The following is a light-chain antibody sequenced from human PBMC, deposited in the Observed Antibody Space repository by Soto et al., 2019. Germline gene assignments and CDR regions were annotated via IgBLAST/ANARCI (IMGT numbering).Light chain of an antibody. CDR1: QTVSSN. J-gene: IGKJ3*01. CDR2: GAS. V-gene: IGKV3-15*01. CDR3: QQYNDWPPFT. Sequence: EIVMTQSPATLSVSPGERATLSCRASQTVSSNLAWYQQKPGQAPRLLIHGASTRAAGIPARFSGSGSGTEFTLTISSLQSEDFAVYYFQQYNDWPPFTVGPGTRVDIK.